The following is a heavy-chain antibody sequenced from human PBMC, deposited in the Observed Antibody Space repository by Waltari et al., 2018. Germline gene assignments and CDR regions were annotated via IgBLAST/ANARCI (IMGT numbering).Heavy chain of an antibody. CDR3: ARGPGIVVVVAAMDY. CDR2: ISYDGSNK. V-gene: IGHV3-30*01. Sequence: QVQLVESGGGVVQPGRSLRLSCAASGFTFSSYAMHWVRQAPGKGLGWVAVISYDGSNKYYADSVKGRFTISRDNSKNTLYLQMNSLRAEDTAVYYCARGPGIVVVVAAMDYWGQGTLVTVSS. J-gene: IGHJ4*02. D-gene: IGHD2-15*01. CDR1: GFTFSSYA.